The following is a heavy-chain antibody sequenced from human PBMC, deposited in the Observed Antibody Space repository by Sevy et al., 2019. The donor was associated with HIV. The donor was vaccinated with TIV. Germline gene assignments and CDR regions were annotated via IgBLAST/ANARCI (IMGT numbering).Heavy chain of an antibody. J-gene: IGHJ4*02. Sequence: GSLRLSCAASGFTFSSYSMNWVRQAPGKGLEWVSYISSSSTIYYADSVKGRFTISRDNAKNSLYLQMNSLRDEDTAVYYCARESADSSSSGVDYWGQGTLVTVSS. V-gene: IGHV3-48*02. CDR1: GFTFSSYS. D-gene: IGHD6-6*01. CDR3: ARESADSSSSGVDY. CDR2: ISSSSTI.